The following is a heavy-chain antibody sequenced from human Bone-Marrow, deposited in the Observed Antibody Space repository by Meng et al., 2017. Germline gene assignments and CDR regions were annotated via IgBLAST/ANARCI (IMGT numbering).Heavy chain of an antibody. Sequence: ASVKVSCKASGYTFTSYYMHWVRQAPGQGLEWMGIINPSGGSTSYAQKFQGRVTMTRDTSTSTVYMELSSLRSEDTAVYYCASMNYDSSGYYYGIDYWGQGTLVTVSS. CDR2: INPSGGST. CDR1: GYTFTSYY. CDR3: ASMNYDSSGYYYGIDY. J-gene: IGHJ4*02. V-gene: IGHV1-46*01. D-gene: IGHD3-22*01.